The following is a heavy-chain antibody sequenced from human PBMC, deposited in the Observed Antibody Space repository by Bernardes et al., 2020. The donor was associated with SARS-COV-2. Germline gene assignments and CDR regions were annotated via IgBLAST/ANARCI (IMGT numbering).Heavy chain of an antibody. D-gene: IGHD6-13*01. CDR2: IYYSGSA. CDR1: GGSISSGDYY. CDR3: ARGDSSSFYYFDY. J-gene: IGHJ4*02. V-gene: IGHV4-30-4*01. Sequence: SETLSLTCTVSGGSISSGDYYWSWIRQPPGKGLEWIGYIYYSGSAYYNPSLKSRVTISLDTSKNQFSLKLSSVTAADTAVYFCARGDSSSFYYFDYWGQGTLVTVSS.